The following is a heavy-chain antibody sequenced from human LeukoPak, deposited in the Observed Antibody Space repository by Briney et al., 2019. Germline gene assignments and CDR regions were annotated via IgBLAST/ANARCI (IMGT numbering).Heavy chain of an antibody. Sequence: SETLSLTCIVSGASISAFYWSWIRQRPGKALEWIGYIYNTGSTKYSTALKSRVIISEATSKNQFSLTMNSVTAADTAVYYCARHTLSSYYYTIDVWSEGNTVTVSS. CDR1: GASISAFY. CDR3: ARHTLSSYYYTIDV. CDR2: IYNTGST. D-gene: IGHD3-10*01. J-gene: IGHJ6*03. V-gene: IGHV4-59*08.